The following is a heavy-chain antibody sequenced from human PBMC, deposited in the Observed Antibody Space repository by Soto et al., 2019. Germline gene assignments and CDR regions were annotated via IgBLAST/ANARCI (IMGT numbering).Heavy chain of an antibody. CDR3: ATGEALRYFDWLPHAFDI. D-gene: IGHD3-9*01. V-gene: IGHV1-24*01. CDR2: FDPEDGET. Sequence: ASVKVSCKVSGYTLTELSMHWVRQAPGKGLEWMGGFDPEDGETIYAQKFQGRVTMTEDTSTDTAYMELSSLRSEDTAVYYCATGEALRYFDWLPHAFDIWGQGTMVTVSS. J-gene: IGHJ3*02. CDR1: GYTLTELS.